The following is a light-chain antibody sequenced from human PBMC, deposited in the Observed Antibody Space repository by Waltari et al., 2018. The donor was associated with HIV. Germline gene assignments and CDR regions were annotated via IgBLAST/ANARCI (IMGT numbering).Light chain of an antibody. CDR3: MQALETPRT. CDR1: QSLLHSNGYSY. CDR2: LGS. V-gene: IGKV2-28*01. J-gene: IGKJ1*01. Sequence: DIVMTQSALSLPVAPGEAASISCRSSQSLLHSNGYSYLDWYLQKPGKSPQPLIYLGSNRASGVPERFSGSGSGTDFTLKISRVEAEDVGVYYCMQALETPRTFGQGTKVEIK.